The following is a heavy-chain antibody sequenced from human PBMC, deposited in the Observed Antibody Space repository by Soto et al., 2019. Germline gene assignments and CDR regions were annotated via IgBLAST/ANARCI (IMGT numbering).Heavy chain of an antibody. CDR1: GYTFTSYA. CDR2: INAGNGNT. D-gene: IGHD3-22*01. CDR3: ARETNPVFGYYDISGYYNY. J-gene: IGHJ4*02. V-gene: IGHV1-3*01. Sequence: GASVKVSCKAPGYTFTSYAMHWVRQAPGQRLEWMGWINAGNGNTKYSQKFQGRVTITRDTSASTAYMELSSLRSEDTAVYYCARETNPVFGYYDISGYYNYWGQGTLVTVSS.